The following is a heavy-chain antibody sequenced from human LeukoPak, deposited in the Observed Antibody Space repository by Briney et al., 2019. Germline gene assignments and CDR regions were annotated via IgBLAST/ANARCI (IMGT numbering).Heavy chain of an antibody. CDR1: GGSFSGYY. CDR2: INHSGST. Sequence: PSETLSLTCAVYGGSFSGYYWSWIRQPPGKGLEWIGEINHSGSTNYNPSLKSRVTISVDTSKNQFSLKLSSVTAADTAVYYCARRNYYGSGSYPYWGQGTLVTVSS. J-gene: IGHJ4*02. V-gene: IGHV4-34*01. D-gene: IGHD3-10*01. CDR3: ARRNYYGSGSYPY.